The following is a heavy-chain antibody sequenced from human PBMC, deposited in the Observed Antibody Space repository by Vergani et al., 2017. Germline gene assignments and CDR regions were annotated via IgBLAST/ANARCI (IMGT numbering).Heavy chain of an antibody. CDR1: GGSITGHY. V-gene: IGHV4-59*11. CDR2: IYSTGST. D-gene: IGHD1-7*01. J-gene: IGHJ6*03. CDR3: ARDLTGTSSSNFFYYIDV. Sequence: QVQLQESGPGLVTPSETLSLICTVSGGSITGHYWSWSRQPPGKGLEGIGYIYSTGSTNYSPSLKSRVTMSIDTSKNQFSLKLSSVTAADTAVYYCARDLTGTSSSNFFYYIDVWGKGTTVTVSS.